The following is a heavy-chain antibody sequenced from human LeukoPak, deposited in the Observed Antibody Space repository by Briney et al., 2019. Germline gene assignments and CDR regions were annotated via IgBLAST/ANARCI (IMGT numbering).Heavy chain of an antibody. V-gene: IGHV3-30-3*01. CDR2: ISYDGSNK. CDR3: ASGRATMLTFDY. J-gene: IGHJ4*02. CDR1: AFTFSSYA. D-gene: IGHD5-12*01. Sequence: ARSLRLSCAASAFTFSSYAMHCVRQAPANRLQWVAVISYDGSNKYYADSVKGRFTISRDNSKNTLYLQMNSLRAGDTAVYYCASGRATMLTFDYWGQGTLVNVSS.